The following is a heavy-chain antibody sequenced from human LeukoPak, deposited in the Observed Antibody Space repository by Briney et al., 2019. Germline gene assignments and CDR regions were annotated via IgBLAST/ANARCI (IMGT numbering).Heavy chain of an antibody. J-gene: IGHJ3*02. V-gene: IGHV3-23*01. D-gene: IGHD6-6*01. CDR2: ISGSGNTI. Sequence: GGSLRLSCAASGFVFTNYAMTWVRQAPGKGLEWVSVISGSGNTIFYADSVKGRFTISRDNSKNTLYLQMNSLRAEDTAVYYCARDDSIAARLDAFDIWGQGTMVTVSS. CDR1: GFVFTNYA. CDR3: ARDDSIAARLDAFDI.